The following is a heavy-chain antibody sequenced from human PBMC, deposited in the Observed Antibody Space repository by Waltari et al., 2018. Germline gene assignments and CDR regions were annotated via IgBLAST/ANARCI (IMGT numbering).Heavy chain of an antibody. CDR2: IYHSGST. CDR3: ARVKGMDTAMVFRNWFDP. J-gene: IGHJ5*02. D-gene: IGHD5-18*01. Sequence: QVQLQESGPGLVKPSETLSLTCAVSGYSISSGYYWGWIRQPPGKGLEWIGSIYHSGSTYYNPSLKSRVTISVDTSKNQFSLKLSSVTAADTAMYYCARVKGMDTAMVFRNWFDPWGQGTLVTVSS. CDR1: GYSISSGYY. V-gene: IGHV4-38-2*01.